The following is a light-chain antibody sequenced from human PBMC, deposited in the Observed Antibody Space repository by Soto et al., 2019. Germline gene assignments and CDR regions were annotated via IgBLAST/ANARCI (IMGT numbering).Light chain of an antibody. CDR3: LQYNSYPYA. J-gene: IGKJ2*01. CDR1: QSVSVN. CDR2: SAS. V-gene: IGKV3-11*01. Sequence: EVVLTQSPAILSLSPGERATLSCRASQSVSVNFAWYQHKPGQAPRPLIYSASDRAPGIPARFSGSGSGTDFTLTISSLQPEDFATYYCLQYNSYPYAFGQGTKLEI.